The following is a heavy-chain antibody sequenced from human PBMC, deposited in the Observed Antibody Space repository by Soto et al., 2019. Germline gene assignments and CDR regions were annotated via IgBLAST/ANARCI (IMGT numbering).Heavy chain of an antibody. Sequence: QVQLQESGPGLVKPSETLSLTCTVSGGSISSYYWSWIRQPPGKGLEWIGYIYYSGSTNYNPSLKSRVTISVDTSKNQFSLKLRSVTAADTAVYYCARLIRPEAQDAFDIWGQGTMVTVSS. CDR3: ARLIRPEAQDAFDI. CDR2: IYYSGST. J-gene: IGHJ3*02. CDR1: GGSISSYY. V-gene: IGHV4-59*08.